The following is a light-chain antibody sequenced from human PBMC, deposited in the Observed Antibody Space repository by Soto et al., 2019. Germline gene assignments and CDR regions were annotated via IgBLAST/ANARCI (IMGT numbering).Light chain of an antibody. Sequence: DIQMTQSPSSLAASVGDRVAITCRASQSISRYLNWYQQKPGEAPKLLIYAGSSLQEGVPSRFSGSGSGTDFTLTISSLQPADFATYYCQQSHSTPLTFGGGTTVEIK. CDR2: AGS. CDR3: QQSHSTPLT. V-gene: IGKV1-39*01. J-gene: IGKJ4*01. CDR1: QSISRY.